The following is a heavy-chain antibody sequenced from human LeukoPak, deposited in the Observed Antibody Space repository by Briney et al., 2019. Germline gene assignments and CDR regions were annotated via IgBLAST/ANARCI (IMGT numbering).Heavy chain of an antibody. CDR2: TYYRSTWYN. CDR3: ARDLGHVGYYYYGMDV. D-gene: IGHD1-26*01. CDR1: GDSVSSNSVT. V-gene: IGHV6-1*01. J-gene: IGHJ6*02. Sequence: SQTLSLTCAISGDSVSSNSVTWIWIRQSPSRGLEWLGRTYYRSTWYNDYAVSVRGRIAVNPDTSKNQFSLHLNSVTPEDTAVYYCARDLGHVGYYYYGMDVWGQGTTVTVSS.